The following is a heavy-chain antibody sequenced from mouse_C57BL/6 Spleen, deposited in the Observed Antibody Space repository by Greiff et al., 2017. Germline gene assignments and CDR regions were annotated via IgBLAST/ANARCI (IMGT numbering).Heavy chain of an antibody. V-gene: IGHV1-82*01. D-gene: IGHD3-2*02. CDR2: IYPGDGDT. CDR1: GYAFSSSW. J-gene: IGHJ4*01. Sequence: VQLQQSGPELVKPGASVKISCKASGYAFSSSWMNWVKQRPGKGLEWIGRIYPGDGDTNYNGKFKGKATLTADKSSSTAYMQLSSLTSEDSAVYCCASWQLRLGAMDYWGQGTSVTVSS. CDR3: ASWQLRLGAMDY.